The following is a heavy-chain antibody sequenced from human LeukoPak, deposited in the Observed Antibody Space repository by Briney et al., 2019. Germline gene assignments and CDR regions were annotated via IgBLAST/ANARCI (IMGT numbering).Heavy chain of an antibody. J-gene: IGHJ4*01. Sequence: GASVKVSCKVSGDTLTELSMHWVRQAPGKGLEWMGGFDPKEAERVYAQNFQGRFTMTEDTSSGTAYMELNSLRSEDTAVYYCTTSEIVVEPAQTSMVRGVLWRSDFWGHGTLVTVSS. CDR3: TTSEIVVEPAQTSMVRGVLWRSDF. D-gene: IGHD3-10*01. CDR1: GDTLTELS. V-gene: IGHV1-24*01. CDR2: FDPKEAER.